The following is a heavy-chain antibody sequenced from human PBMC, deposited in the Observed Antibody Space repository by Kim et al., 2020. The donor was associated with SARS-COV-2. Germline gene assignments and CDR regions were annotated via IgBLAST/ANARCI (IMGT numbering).Heavy chain of an antibody. CDR1: GYRFNSFD. Sequence: ASVKVSCKASGYRFNSFDINWVRQATGQGLEWMGWMNPKSGNTGYEQRFKGRVTLTKSTSESTAYMELSSLTFEDTAVYYCARGYSGSSQLYFFYMDVWG. J-gene: IGHJ6*03. CDR2: MNPKSGNT. CDR3: ARGYSGSSQLYFFYMDV. D-gene: IGHD6-6*01. V-gene: IGHV1-8*01.